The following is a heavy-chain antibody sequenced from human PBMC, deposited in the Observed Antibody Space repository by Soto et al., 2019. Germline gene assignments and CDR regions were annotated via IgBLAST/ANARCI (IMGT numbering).Heavy chain of an antibody. V-gene: IGHV4-34*01. CDR2: IDHTGST. CDR3: ARDYGGTALDY. Sequence: QVQLQQWGAGLLKPSETLSLTCAVSGGSFSGYYWSWIRQPPGKGLEWIGEIDHTGSTNYNPSLKSRVTISVDTSKNQFSLKLSSVTAADTAVYYCARDYGGTALDYWGQGTLVTVSS. CDR1: GGSFSGYY. D-gene: IGHD2-15*01. J-gene: IGHJ4*02.